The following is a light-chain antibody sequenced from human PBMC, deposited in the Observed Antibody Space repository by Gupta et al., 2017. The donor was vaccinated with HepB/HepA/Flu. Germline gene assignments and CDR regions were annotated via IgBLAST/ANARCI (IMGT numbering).Light chain of an antibody. CDR2: KNN. CDR1: SSNIGSNY. V-gene: IGLV1-47*01. CDR3: AAWDDSLNSVV. J-gene: IGLJ2*01. Sequence: HSVLTQTPSASRTPGQRVTISSSGSSSNIGSNYVYWYHQFPGTAPKLLIYKNNQRPSGVPDRFSGFKSGTSASLAISGLRSEDEADYYCAAWDDSLNSVVFGGGTKLTVL.